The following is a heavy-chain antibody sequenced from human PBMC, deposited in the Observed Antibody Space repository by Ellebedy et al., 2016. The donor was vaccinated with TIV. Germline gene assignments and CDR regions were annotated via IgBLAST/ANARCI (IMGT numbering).Heavy chain of an antibody. V-gene: IGHV4-59*08. CDR1: GGSISSYY. CDR2: IYYSGST. CDR3: ARLPGEDSRGYYFDH. D-gene: IGHD3-22*01. J-gene: IGHJ4*02. Sequence: MPGGSLRLSCTVSGGSISSYYWSWIRQPPGKGLEWIGYIYYSGSTNYNPSLKSRVTISVDTSKKQFSLRLSSVTAADTAVYYCARLPGEDSRGYYFDHWGQGTLVTVSS.